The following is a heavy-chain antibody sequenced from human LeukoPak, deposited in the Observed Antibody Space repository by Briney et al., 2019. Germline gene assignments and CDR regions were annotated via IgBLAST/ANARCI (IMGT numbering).Heavy chain of an antibody. CDR3: ARVRGYSYGYGADH. Sequence: PSETLSLTCTVSGGSISSGGYYWSWIRQHPGKGLEWIGYIYHSGSTYYNPSLKSRVTISVDTSKNQFSLKLSSVTAADTAVYYCARVRGYSYGYGADHWGQGTLVTVSS. D-gene: IGHD5-18*01. CDR1: GGSISSGGYY. CDR2: IYHSGST. V-gene: IGHV4-61*08. J-gene: IGHJ5*02.